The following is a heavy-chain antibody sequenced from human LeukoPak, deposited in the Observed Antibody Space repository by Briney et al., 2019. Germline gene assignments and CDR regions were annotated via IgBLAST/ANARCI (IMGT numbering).Heavy chain of an antibody. CDR3: ARDFREDTYYDFWSGYTSSCFDP. V-gene: IGHV3-21*01. CDR1: GFTFSSYS. J-gene: IGHJ5*02. D-gene: IGHD3-3*01. Sequence: PGGPLRLSCAASGFTFSSYSMNWVRQAPGKGLEWVSSNSSSSNYIYYADSVKGRFTISRDNAKNSLYLQMNSLRAEDTAVYYCARDFREDTYYDFWSGYTSSCFDPWGQGTLVTVSS. CDR2: NSSSSNYI.